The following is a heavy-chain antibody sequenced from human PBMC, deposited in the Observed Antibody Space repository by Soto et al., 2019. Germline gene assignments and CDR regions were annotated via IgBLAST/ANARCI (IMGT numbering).Heavy chain of an antibody. Sequence: LRLSCAASGFMFSDYAMTWARQAPGKELEWVSGLLRPGRSTYYADSVKGRFTISGDTSANTVYLQMDSLRAEDTAVYYCAKDAIANDGIWLMDSWGQGTVVTVSS. CDR1: GFMFSDYA. CDR2: LLRPGRST. J-gene: IGHJ5*02. V-gene: IGHV3-23*01. CDR3: AKDAIANDGIWLMDS. D-gene: IGHD3-16*01.